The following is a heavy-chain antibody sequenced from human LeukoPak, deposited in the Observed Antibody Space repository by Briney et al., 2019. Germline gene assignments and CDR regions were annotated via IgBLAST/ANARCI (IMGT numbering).Heavy chain of an antibody. V-gene: IGHV4-59*01. CDR3: AGRIFGVVINALHI. CDR1: GGSISSYH. Sequence: SETLSLTCTVSGGSISSYHWSWTRQPPGKGLEWIGDTYNSGSTNHNPSLQSRVTISVDTSKNQFSLKLSSVTAADTAVYYCAGRIFGVVINALHIWGQGTMVTVSS. J-gene: IGHJ3*02. D-gene: IGHD3-3*01. CDR2: TYNSGST.